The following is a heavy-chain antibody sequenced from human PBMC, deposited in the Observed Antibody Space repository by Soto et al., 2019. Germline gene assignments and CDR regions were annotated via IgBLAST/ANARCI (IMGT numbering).Heavy chain of an antibody. J-gene: IGHJ4*02. Sequence: QLQLQESGPGLVKPSETLSLTCTVSGGSISSSNYYWGWIRQPPGKGLEWIGSIYYSGSTYYNPSLKSRVTISVDTSKNQFSLKLSSVTAADTAVYYCARLEAWEGAAAGSPVWGQGTLVTVSS. D-gene: IGHD6-13*01. V-gene: IGHV4-39*01. CDR2: IYYSGST. CDR3: ARLEAWEGAAAGSPV. CDR1: GGSISSSNYY.